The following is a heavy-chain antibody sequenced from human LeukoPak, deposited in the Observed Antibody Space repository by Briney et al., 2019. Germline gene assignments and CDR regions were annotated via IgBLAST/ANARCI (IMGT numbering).Heavy chain of an antibody. CDR1: GFTFSHYA. CDR3: VKEGPRVHFDY. Sequence: GRSLRLSCAASGFTFSHYAMSWVRQAPGKGLEWVSGIIGSGGSTYYADSVKGRFTISRDNSKTTVYLQMNSLKADDTAVYYCVKEGPRVHFDYWGQGTLVTVSS. J-gene: IGHJ4*02. V-gene: IGHV3-23*01. CDR2: IIGSGGST.